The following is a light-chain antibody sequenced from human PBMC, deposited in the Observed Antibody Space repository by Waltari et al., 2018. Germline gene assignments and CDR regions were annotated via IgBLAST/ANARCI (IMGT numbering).Light chain of an antibody. CDR1: TSDVGNYDL. Sequence: QSALTQPASVSGTPGQSITISCTGTTSDVGNYDLVSCYQQHPGKAPKLLICEVIKRRSGGASRFSGSKSGNTASLTSSGLQAGDEADYYCCSYAGRGTYVFGSGTKVTVL. V-gene: IGLV2-23*02. CDR3: CSYAGRGTYV. J-gene: IGLJ1*01. CDR2: EVI.